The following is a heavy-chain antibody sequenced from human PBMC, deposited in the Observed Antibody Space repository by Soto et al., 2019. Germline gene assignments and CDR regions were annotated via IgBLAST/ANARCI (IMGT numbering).Heavy chain of an antibody. D-gene: IGHD3-16*01. CDR1: GYTFTSYA. CDR2: INAGNGNT. V-gene: IGHV1-3*01. J-gene: IGHJ4*02. Sequence: ASVKVSCKASGYTFTSYAMHWVRQAPGRRLEWMGWINAGNGNTKYSQKFQGRVTITRDTSASTAYMELSSLRSEDTAVYYCASKDVLFPYYFDYWGQGTLVTVSS. CDR3: ASKDVLFPYYFDY.